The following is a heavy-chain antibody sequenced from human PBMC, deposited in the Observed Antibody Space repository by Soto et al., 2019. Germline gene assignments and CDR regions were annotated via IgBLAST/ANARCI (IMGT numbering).Heavy chain of an antibody. CDR1: GGSISSSSYY. V-gene: IGHV4-39*01. CDR2: IYYSGST. J-gene: IGHJ5*02. CDR3: ARHAVAAAGHCFDP. D-gene: IGHD6-13*01. Sequence: SETLSLTCTVSGGSISSSSYYWGWIRQPPGKGLEWIGSIYYSGSTYYNPSLKSRVTISVDTSKNQFSLKLSSVTAADTAVYYCARHAVAAAGHCFDPWGQGTLVTVSS.